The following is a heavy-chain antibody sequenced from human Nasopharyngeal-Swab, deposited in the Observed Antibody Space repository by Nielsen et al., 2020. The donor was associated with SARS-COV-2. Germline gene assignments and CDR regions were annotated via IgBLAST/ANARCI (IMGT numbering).Heavy chain of an antibody. V-gene: IGHV3-53*01. CDR3: ARDLYRQQWPLYNYYGMDV. J-gene: IGHJ6*02. D-gene: IGHD6-19*01. Sequence: GESLKISCAASGSTVSSNYMSWVRQAPGKGLEWVSVIYSGGSTYYADSVKGRFTISRDNSKNTLYLQMNSLRAEDTAVYYCARDLYRQQWPLYNYYGMDVWGQGTTVTVSS. CDR2: IYSGGST. CDR1: GSTVSSNY.